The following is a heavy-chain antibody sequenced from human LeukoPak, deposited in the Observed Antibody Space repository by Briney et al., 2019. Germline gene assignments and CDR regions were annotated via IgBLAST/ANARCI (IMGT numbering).Heavy chain of an antibody. Sequence: PSETLSLTCTVSGGSISSSSYYWGWIRQPPGKGLEWIGSIYYSGSTYYNPSLKSRVTISVDTSKNQFSLKLSSVTAADTAVYYCATLYGDSLDYWGQGTLVTVSS. J-gene: IGHJ4*02. CDR2: IYYSGST. D-gene: IGHD4-17*01. CDR3: ATLYGDSLDY. V-gene: IGHV4-39*01. CDR1: GGSISSSSYY.